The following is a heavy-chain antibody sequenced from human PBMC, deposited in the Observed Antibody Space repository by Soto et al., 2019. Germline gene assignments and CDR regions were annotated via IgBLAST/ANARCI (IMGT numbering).Heavy chain of an antibody. V-gene: IGHV3-48*01. CDR1: GFTFSSYS. CDR3: ARLMVRGVIFGMDV. CDR2: ISSSSSTI. Sequence: EVQLVESGGGLVQPGGSLRLSCAASGFTFSSYSMNWVRQAPGKGLEWVSYISSSSSTIYYADSVKGRFTISRDNAKNSLYRQMNSLRAEDTAVYYCARLMVRGVIFGMDVWGQGTTVTVSS. D-gene: IGHD3-10*01. J-gene: IGHJ6*02.